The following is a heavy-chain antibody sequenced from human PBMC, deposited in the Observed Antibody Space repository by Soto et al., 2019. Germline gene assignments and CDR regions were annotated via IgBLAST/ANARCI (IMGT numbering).Heavy chain of an antibody. CDR2: ISGSGGST. D-gene: IGHD3-3*01. Sequence: PGGSLRLSCAASGFTFSSYAMSWVRQAPGKGLEWVSAISGSGGSTYYADSVKGRFTISRDNSKNTLYLQMNSLRAEDTAVYYWSKDQGYDFWSGYYQSYYFDYSGQGTLVTVSS. J-gene: IGHJ4*02. V-gene: IGHV3-23*01. CDR1: GFTFSSYA. CDR3: SKDQGYDFWSGYYQSYYFDY.